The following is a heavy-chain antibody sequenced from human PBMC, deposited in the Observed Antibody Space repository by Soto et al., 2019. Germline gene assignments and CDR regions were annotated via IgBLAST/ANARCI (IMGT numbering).Heavy chain of an antibody. CDR3: AKGLVPDERGYYYYYMDV. J-gene: IGHJ6*03. Sequence: QVQLVESGGGVVQPGRSLRLSCAAYGFTFSSYGMHWFRQAPGKGLERVAVISDDGSNNYYAASVKGRFTISRDNSKNTLYLQMNSLRAEDTAVYYCAKGLVPDERGYYYYYMDVWGKGTTVTVSS. CDR1: GFTFSSYG. D-gene: IGHD2-2*01. V-gene: IGHV3-30*18. CDR2: ISDDGSNN.